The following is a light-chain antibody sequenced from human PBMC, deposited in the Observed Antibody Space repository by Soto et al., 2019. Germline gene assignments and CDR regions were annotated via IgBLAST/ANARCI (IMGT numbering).Light chain of an antibody. J-gene: IGLJ1*01. CDR2: EVS. CDR1: RSDVGSYNL. Sequence: QSALTQPASLSGAPGQSITLSCTGTRSDVGSYNLVSWYQQHPGKAPKVMIYEVSKRPSGVSNRFSGSKSGNTASLTISGLQAEDEADYYCCSYGGSYVFGPGTKVTVL. V-gene: IGLV2-23*02. CDR3: CSYGGSYV.